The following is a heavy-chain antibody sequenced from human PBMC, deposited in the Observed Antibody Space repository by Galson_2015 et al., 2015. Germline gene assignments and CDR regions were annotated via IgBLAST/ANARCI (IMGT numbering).Heavy chain of an antibody. D-gene: IGHD6-13*01. V-gene: IGHV3-53*01. CDR3: ARDKTAYSDYGMDV. CDR1: GFTVSSNY. J-gene: IGHJ6*02. Sequence: SLRLSCAASGFTVSSNYMSWVRQAPGKGLEWVSVIYSGGSTYYADSVKGRFTISRDNSKNTLYLQMNSLRAEDTAVYYCARDKTAYSDYGMDVWGQGTTVTVSS. CDR2: IYSGGST.